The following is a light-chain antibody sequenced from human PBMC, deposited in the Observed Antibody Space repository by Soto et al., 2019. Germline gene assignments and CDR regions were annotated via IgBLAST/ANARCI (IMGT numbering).Light chain of an antibody. CDR2: TNN. CDR3: AAWDGSLNVYV. V-gene: IGLV1-44*01. J-gene: IGLJ1*01. CDR1: SSSIGSNS. Sequence: QSVLTQPPSASGTPGQRVTISCSGSSSSIGSNSVTWYQQLPRTAPKVLIYTNNQRPSGVPDRFSGSKPGTSASLAISGLQSEDEADYYCAAWDGSLNVYVFGTGTKLTVL.